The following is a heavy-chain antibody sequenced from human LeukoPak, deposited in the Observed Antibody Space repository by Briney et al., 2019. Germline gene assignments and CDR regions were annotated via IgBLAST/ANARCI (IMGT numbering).Heavy chain of an antibody. Sequence: SETLSLTCTVSGGSISSSSYYWGWIRQPPGKGLEWIGSIYYSGSTYYNPSLKSRVTISVVTSKNQFSLKLSSVTAADTAVYYCARDATWFGEYWVDYWGQGTLVTVSS. D-gene: IGHD3-10*01. CDR1: GGSISSSSYY. CDR3: ARDATWFGEYWVDY. J-gene: IGHJ4*02. V-gene: IGHV4-39*07. CDR2: IYYSGST.